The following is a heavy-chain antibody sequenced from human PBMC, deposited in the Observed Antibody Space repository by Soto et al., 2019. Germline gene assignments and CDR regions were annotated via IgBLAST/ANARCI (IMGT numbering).Heavy chain of an antibody. V-gene: IGHV1-2*04. D-gene: IGHD2-15*01. CDR3: ARVDCSGGSCYPDY. CDR2: INPNSGGT. Sequence: GASVKVSCKASGYTFTGYYMHWVRQAPGQGLEWMGWINPNSGGTNYAQKFQGWVTMTRDTSISTAYMELSRLRSDDTAVYYCARVDCSGGSCYPDYWGQGTLVTVSS. CDR1: GYTFTGYY. J-gene: IGHJ4*02.